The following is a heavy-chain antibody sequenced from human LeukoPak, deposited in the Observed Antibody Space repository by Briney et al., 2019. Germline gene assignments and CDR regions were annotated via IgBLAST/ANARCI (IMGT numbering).Heavy chain of an antibody. J-gene: IGHJ5*02. V-gene: IGHV2-5*02. D-gene: IGHD5-18*01. CDR1: GFSLSTSGVG. CDR2: IYWDDDK. CDR3: AQGGYGYAYSWFDP. Sequence: SGPTLVKPTQTLTLTCTFSGFSLSTSGVGVGWIRQPPGKALEWLALIYWDDDKRYSPSLKSRLTITKDTSKNQVVLTMTNMDPVDTATYFCAQGGYGYAYSWFDPWGQGTLVTVSS.